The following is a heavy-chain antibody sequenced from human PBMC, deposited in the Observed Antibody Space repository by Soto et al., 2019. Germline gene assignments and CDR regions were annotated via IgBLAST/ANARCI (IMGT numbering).Heavy chain of an antibody. CDR3: ARMGDVPYYYYGMDV. CDR1: GYTFTRSG. J-gene: IGHJ6*02. Sequence: QVQLVQSGAEVKKPGASVKVSCKASGYTFTRSGISWVRQAPGQGLEWMGWINGYNGNTNYAQKFQGRITMTTDTPTSTAYMELRRLRSDDTDVYYCARMGDVPYYYYGMDVWGQGTTVIVSS. V-gene: IGHV1-18*01. CDR2: INGYNGNT. D-gene: IGHD3-16*01.